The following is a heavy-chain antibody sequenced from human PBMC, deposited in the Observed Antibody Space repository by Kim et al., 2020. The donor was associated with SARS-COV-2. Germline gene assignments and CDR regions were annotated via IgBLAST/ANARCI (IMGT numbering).Heavy chain of an antibody. V-gene: IGHV1-46*01. CDR1: GYTFTDYK. J-gene: IGHJ5*02. CDR2: INPSGGST. D-gene: IGHD3-22*01. Sequence: ASVKVSCKASGYTFTDYKLHWVRQAPGQGVEWMGIINPSGGSTSYALKFQGRVTMTRDTSTTTVYMELSSLRSEDTALYYCVREERSDYDSAGYRFDPWG. CDR3: VREERSDYDSAGYRFDP.